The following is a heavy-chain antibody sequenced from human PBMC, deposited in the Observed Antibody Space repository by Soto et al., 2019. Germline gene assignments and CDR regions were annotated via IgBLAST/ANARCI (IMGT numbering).Heavy chain of an antibody. D-gene: IGHD3-9*01. CDR3: ARDVRDYDILTGTEYNWFDP. Sequence: GGSLRLSCAASGVTVSSNYMSWVRPAPGKGLEWVSVIYSGGSTYYADSVKGRFTISRDNSKNTLYLQMNSLRAEDTAVYYCARDVRDYDILTGTEYNWFDPWGQGTLVTVSS. CDR1: GVTVSSNY. CDR2: IYSGGST. V-gene: IGHV3-53*01. J-gene: IGHJ5*02.